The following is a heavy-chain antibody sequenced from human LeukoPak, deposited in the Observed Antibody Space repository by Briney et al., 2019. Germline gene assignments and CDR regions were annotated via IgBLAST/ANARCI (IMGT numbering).Heavy chain of an antibody. V-gene: IGHV4-59*08. J-gene: IGHJ3*02. Sequence: SETLSLTCAVSGGSFSGYYLSWIRQPPGKGLEWIGYIYYIVSTNYNPSLKSRVTISVDTSNNHFSLKLISITTADTAVYYCARHWNIAVAGLDAFDIWGQGTMVTVSS. D-gene: IGHD6-19*01. CDR1: GGSFSGYY. CDR3: ARHWNIAVAGLDAFDI. CDR2: IYYIVST.